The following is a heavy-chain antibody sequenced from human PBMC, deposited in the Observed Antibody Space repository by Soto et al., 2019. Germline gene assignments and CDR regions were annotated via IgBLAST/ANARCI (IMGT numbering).Heavy chain of an antibody. J-gene: IGHJ4*02. CDR3: TRGPHPISTGTGAY. D-gene: IGHD2-8*02. Sequence: RHSYTAFGLIFIKHWMHWVRQRPGKGLVWISRIYNDGTYSDYADSVRGRFTISRDNVNDTLYLQMNNLRAEDSGLYYCTRGPHPISTGTGAYCGQGPLVSGSS. CDR1: GLIFIKHW. V-gene: IGHV3-74*01. CDR2: IYNDGTYS.